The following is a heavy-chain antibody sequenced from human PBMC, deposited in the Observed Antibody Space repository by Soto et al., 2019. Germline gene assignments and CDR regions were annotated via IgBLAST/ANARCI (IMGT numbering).Heavy chain of an antibody. D-gene: IGHD1-26*01. CDR3: ARRGSGSYYDY. CDR1: GFTFSSYA. Sequence: EVQLLESGGGLVQPGGSLRLSCAASGFTFSSYAMRWVRQAPVKGLEWVSAISGSGGSTYYADSVKGRFTISRDNSKNTPYLQMNSLRAKDTAVYYCARRGSGSYYDYWGQGTLVTVSS. CDR2: ISGSGGST. V-gene: IGHV3-23*01. J-gene: IGHJ4*02.